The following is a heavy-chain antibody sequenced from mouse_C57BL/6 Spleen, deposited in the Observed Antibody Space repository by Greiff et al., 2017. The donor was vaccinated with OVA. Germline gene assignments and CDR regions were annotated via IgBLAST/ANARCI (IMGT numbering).Heavy chain of an antibody. CDR1: GYTFTSYW. CDR2: IAPSDSYT. CDR3: AREWAMDY. Sequence: QVQLQQPGAELVKPGASVKLSCKASGYTFTSYWMQWVKQRPGQGLEWIGEIAPSDSYTNYNQKFKGKATLTVDTSSSTAYMQLSSLTSEDSAVYYCAREWAMDYWGQGTSVTVSS. V-gene: IGHV1-50*01. D-gene: IGHD1-3*01. J-gene: IGHJ4*01.